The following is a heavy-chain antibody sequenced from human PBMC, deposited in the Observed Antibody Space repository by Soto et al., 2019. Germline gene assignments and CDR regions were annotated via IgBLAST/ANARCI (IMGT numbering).Heavy chain of an antibody. CDR2: ISYVGSNK. J-gene: IGHJ3*02. Sequence: QVQLVESGGGVVQPGRSLRLSCAASGFTFSSYAMHWVRQAPGKGLEWVAVISYVGSNKYYADSVKGRFTISRDNSKNTLYLQMNSLRAEDTAVYYCARDARPLLYPGRGGAFDIWGQGTIVTVSS. D-gene: IGHD2-8*01. CDR1: GFTFSSYA. V-gene: IGHV3-30-3*01. CDR3: ARDARPLLYPGRGGAFDI.